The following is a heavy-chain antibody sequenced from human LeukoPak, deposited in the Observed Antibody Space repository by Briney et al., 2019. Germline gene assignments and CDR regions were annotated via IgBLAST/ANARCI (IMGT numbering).Heavy chain of an antibody. CDR1: GFTFSSYW. CDR3: AKNKWERSGAFDI. D-gene: IGHD1-26*01. V-gene: IGHV3-23*01. Sequence: GGSLRLSCAVSGFTFSSYWMHWVRQAPGKGLVWVSAMSGSGDSSYYADSVKGRFTISRDISKNTLYLQMNSLGVEDTAVYYCAKNKWERSGAFDIWGQGTMVTVSS. J-gene: IGHJ3*02. CDR2: MSGSGDSS.